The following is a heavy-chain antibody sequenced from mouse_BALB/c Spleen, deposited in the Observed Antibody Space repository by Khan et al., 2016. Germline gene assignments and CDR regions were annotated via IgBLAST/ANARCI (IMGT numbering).Heavy chain of an antibody. Sequence: VQLKQSGAELVRSGASVKLSCTASVFNIKDYYMHWVKQRPEQGLEWIGWIDPENGDTEYAPKFQGKATMTAETSSNATYLQFSSLTSEDSAVYYCNAIYYGSDVYFDYWGQGTTLTVSS. CDR3: NAIYYGSDVYFDY. CDR1: VFNIKDYY. V-gene: IGHV14-4*02. D-gene: IGHD1-1*01. J-gene: IGHJ2*01. CDR2: IDPENGDT.